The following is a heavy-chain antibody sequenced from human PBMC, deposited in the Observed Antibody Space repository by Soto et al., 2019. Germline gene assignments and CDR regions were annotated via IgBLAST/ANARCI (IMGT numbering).Heavy chain of an antibody. J-gene: IGHJ3*01. CDR1: GYTFTSYG. Sequence: QVQLVQSGAEVKKPGASVKVSCKASGYTFTSYGISWVRQAPGQGLEWMGWISAYNGNTNYAQKLQGRVTMTTDTSTSKAYIELRSLRSDDTAVHFCAKDVRDVVVVPHAFDLWGKGTMVTVSS. CDR3: AKDVRDVVVVPHAFDL. V-gene: IGHV1-18*01. D-gene: IGHD2-15*01. CDR2: ISAYNGNT.